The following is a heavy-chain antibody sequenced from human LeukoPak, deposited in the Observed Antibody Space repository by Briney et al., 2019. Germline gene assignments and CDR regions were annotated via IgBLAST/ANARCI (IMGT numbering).Heavy chain of an antibody. CDR3: AKLRATLGIGAFDI. J-gene: IGHJ3*02. CDR1: GFTFSIYA. V-gene: IGHV3-23*01. D-gene: IGHD7-27*01. CDR2: ISESGGST. Sequence: GGSLRLSCAASGFTFSIYAINGVRQVPGKGLEWVSAISESGGSTYYADSVKGRFTIPRDNSKNTLYLQMNSLRAEDTAVYYCAKLRATLGIGAFDIWGQGTMVTVSS.